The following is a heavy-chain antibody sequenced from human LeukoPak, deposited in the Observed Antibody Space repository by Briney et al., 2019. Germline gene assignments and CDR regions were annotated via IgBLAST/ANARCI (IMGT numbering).Heavy chain of an antibody. CDR1: GFTFSSYW. CDR3: ARDDCSSISCYHNWFDS. V-gene: IGHV3-7*01. CDR2: IKQDGSEK. Sequence: GGSLRLSCAASGFTFSSYWMSWVRQASGKGLEWVANIKQDGSEKYYVDSVKGRFTISRDNAKNSLYLQMNSLRAEDTAVYYCARDDCSSISCYHNWFDSWGQGTLVTVSS. D-gene: IGHD2-2*01. J-gene: IGHJ5*01.